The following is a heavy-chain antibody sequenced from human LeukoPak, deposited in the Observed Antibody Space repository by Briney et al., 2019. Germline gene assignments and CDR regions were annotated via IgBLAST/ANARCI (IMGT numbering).Heavy chain of an antibody. CDR2: INSDGSST. V-gene: IGHV3-74*01. D-gene: IGHD2-2*01. J-gene: IGHJ4*02. CDR3: ATDVPAVTIFGY. Sequence: GGSLRHSCAASGFTFSTYWMHWVRQAPGTGLVWVSLINSDGSSTNYADSVKGRFTISRDNAKNTLYLQMNSLRAEDTAVYYCATDVPAVTIFGYWGQGTLVTVSS. CDR1: GFTFSTYW.